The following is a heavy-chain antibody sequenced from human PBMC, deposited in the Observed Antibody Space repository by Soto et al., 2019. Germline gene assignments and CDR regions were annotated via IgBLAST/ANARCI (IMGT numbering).Heavy chain of an antibody. CDR2: ISSISSTI. D-gene: IGHD6-25*01. Sequence: EVQLVESGGGLVQPGGSLRLSCAASGFTLRDYSLNWVRQAPGKGLEWVSYISSISSTIYYADSVKGRFTISRDYAKNSLYLQMYSLRAEDTAVYYCARTRSGAAAKWFDPWGQGTLVTVSS. J-gene: IGHJ5*02. CDR1: GFTLRDYS. CDR3: ARTRSGAAAKWFDP. V-gene: IGHV3-48*01.